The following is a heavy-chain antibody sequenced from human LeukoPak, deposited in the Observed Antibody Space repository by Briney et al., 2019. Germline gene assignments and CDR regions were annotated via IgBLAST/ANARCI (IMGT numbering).Heavy chain of an antibody. V-gene: IGHV3-48*03. CDR2: ISSSGSTI. D-gene: IGHD6-13*01. CDR3: ARDSLAAAGFDY. J-gene: IGHJ4*02. CDR1: GFTFSSYE. Sequence: PGGSLRLSCAASGFTFSSYEMNWVRQAPGKGLEWVSYISSSGSTIYYADSVKGRFTISRDNAKNSLYLQMNSLRAGDTAVYYCARDSLAAAGFDYWGQGTLVTVSS.